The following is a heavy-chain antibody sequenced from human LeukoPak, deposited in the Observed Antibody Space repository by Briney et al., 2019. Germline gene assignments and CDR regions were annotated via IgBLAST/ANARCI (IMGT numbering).Heavy chain of an antibody. V-gene: IGHV4-59*08. D-gene: IGHD3-22*01. J-gene: IGHJ4*02. CDR1: GGSISNYY. CDR3: ARQDYYDSSGYFDY. Sequence: SETLSLTCTVSGGSISNYYWSWIRQPPGKGLEWIGYIYYSGTTNYNPSLKSRVTISVDTSRNQFSLKLSSVTAADTAVYYCARQDYYDSSGYFDYWGQGTLVTVSS. CDR2: IYYSGTT.